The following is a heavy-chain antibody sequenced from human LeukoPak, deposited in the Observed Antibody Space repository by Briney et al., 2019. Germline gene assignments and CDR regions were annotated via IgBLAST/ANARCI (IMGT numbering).Heavy chain of an antibody. CDR1: GYTFTNYI. CDR2: ISAHNGNT. V-gene: IGHV1-18*01. D-gene: IGHD1-26*01. Sequence: GASVKVPCKASGYTFTNYIISWVRQAPGQGLEWMGWISAHNGNTNYAQKLQGRVTMTTDTSTATAYMELRSLRSDDTAVYYCARGGNYFRFDPWGQGTLVTVSS. CDR3: ARGGNYFRFDP. J-gene: IGHJ5*02.